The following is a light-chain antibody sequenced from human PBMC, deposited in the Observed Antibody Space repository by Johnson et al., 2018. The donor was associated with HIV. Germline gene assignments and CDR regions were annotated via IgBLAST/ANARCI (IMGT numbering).Light chain of an antibody. CDR2: ENN. Sequence: QSMLTQPPSVSAAPGQKVTISCSGSSSNIGNNYVSWYQQFPGTAPKLLIYENNKRPSGIPDRFSGSKSGTSATLGITGLQTGDEADYYCGTWDNSLGTGGVFGTGTKVTVL. V-gene: IGLV1-51*02. CDR3: GTWDNSLGTGGV. CDR1: SSNIGNNY. J-gene: IGLJ1*01.